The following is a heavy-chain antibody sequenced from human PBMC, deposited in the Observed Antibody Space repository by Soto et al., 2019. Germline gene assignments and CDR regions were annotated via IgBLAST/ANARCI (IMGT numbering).Heavy chain of an antibody. CDR2: IWYDGSNK. V-gene: IGHV3-33*01. Sequence: ESGGGVVQPGRSLRLSCAASGFTFSSYGMHWVRQAPGKGLEWVAVIWYDGSNKYYADSVKGRFTISRDNSKNTLYLQMNSLRAEDTAVYYCARVGYDPSFDYWGQGTLVTVSS. CDR3: ARVGYDPSFDY. CDR1: GFTFSSYG. J-gene: IGHJ4*02. D-gene: IGHD2-2*01.